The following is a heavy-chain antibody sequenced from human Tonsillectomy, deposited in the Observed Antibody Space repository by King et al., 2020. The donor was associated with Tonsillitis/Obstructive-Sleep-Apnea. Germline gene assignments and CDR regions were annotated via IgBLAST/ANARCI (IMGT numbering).Heavy chain of an antibody. CDR2: ISYDGSDK. D-gene: IGHD4-17*01. CDR1: GFTFSSYG. J-gene: IGHJ3*02. CDR3: AKNPKEGVTTFWAFDI. V-gene: IGHV3-30*18. Sequence: VQLVESGGGVVQPGRSLRLSCAASGFTFSSYGMHWVRQAPGKGLEWGAVISYDGSDKYYADSVKGRFTISRDNSKNTLYLQMNSLRAEDTAVYYCAKNPKEGVTTFWAFDIWGQGTMVTVSS.